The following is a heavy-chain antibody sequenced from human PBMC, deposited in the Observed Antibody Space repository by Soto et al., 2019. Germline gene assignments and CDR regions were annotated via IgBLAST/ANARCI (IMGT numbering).Heavy chain of an antibody. V-gene: IGHV1-69*13. CDR1: GGTFSSYA. CDR2: IIPIFGTA. J-gene: IGHJ4*02. CDR3: ARVGYCSGGSCYSFDY. Sequence: GASVKVSCKASGGTFSSYAISWVRQAPGQGLEWMGGIIPIFGTANYAQKFQGRVTITADESTSTAYMELSSLRSEDTAVYYCARVGYCSGGSCYSFDYWGQGTLVTVSS. D-gene: IGHD2-15*01.